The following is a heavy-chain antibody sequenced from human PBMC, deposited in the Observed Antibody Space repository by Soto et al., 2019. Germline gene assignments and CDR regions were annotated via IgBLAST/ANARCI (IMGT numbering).Heavy chain of an antibody. CDR3: ARDPTSGSDH. CDR1: GFTFSSYE. D-gene: IGHD3-10*01. Sequence: GGSLRLSCAASGFTFSSYEMNWVRQAPGKGLEWVSYISSSGSTIYYADSVKGRFTISRDNAKNSLYLQMNSLRAEDTAVYYCARDPTSGSDHWGQGTLVTAPQ. J-gene: IGHJ5*02. V-gene: IGHV3-48*03. CDR2: ISSSGSTI.